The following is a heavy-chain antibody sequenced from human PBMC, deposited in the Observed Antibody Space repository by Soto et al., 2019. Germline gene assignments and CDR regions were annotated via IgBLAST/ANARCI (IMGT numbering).Heavy chain of an antibody. J-gene: IGHJ5*02. Sequence: SQTLSRTCTVSAASISGFYWSWIRNSAGKRLEWIWRIYSTGTTDYNPSLKSRVMMSVDTSRKQFSLKFMSVTAADTAVYYCVRDGTKRLRNWFGGCGQGISVTVSS. D-gene: IGHD1-1*01. CDR2: IYSTGTT. CDR1: AASISGFY. CDR3: VRDGTKRLRNWFGG. V-gene: IGHV4-4*07.